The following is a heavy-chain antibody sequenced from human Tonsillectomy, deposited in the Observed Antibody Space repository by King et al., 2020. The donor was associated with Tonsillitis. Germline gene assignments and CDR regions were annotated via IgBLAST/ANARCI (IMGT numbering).Heavy chain of an antibody. V-gene: IGHV1-18*04. CDR2: ISAYNGNT. Sequence: QVQLVESGAEVKKPGASVKVSCKASGYTFTSYGISWVRQAPGQGLEWMGWISAYNGNTNYAQKLQGRVTMTTVTSTSTAYMELRSLRSDDTAVYYCARSLLPCGDYGQVVDWGQGTLVTVSS. D-gene: IGHD4-17*01. CDR1: GYTFTSYG. CDR3: ARSLLPCGDYGQVVD. J-gene: IGHJ4*02.